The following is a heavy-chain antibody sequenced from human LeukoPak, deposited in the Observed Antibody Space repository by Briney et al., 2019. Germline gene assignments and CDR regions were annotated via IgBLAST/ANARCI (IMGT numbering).Heavy chain of an antibody. CDR3: AREKGEYMITFGGVIVTTNNIFHMDV. CDR2: IYNGGII. Sequence: PSETLSLTCTVSGGSLSSGTYYWSWIRQPAGKGLEWIGRIYNGGIITYNPSLKSRVTMSIDTSNNQFSLKLSSVTTADTAVYYCAREKGEYMITFGGVIVTTNNIFHMDVWGKGTTVTISS. J-gene: IGHJ6*03. V-gene: IGHV4-61*02. D-gene: IGHD3-16*02. CDR1: GGSLSSGTYY.